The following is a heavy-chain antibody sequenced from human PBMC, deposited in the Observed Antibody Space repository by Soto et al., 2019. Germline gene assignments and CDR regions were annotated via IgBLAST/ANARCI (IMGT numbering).Heavy chain of an antibody. CDR1: GYIFTSYY. J-gene: IGHJ4*02. V-gene: IGHV1-46*03. D-gene: IGHD3-10*01. CDR2: INPFDGSR. Sequence: VSCKASGYIFTSYYIHWVRQAPGQGLEWMGWINPFDGSRMFAQSFQGRVTMTRDTSTSTVYMEVSSLRSEDTAVYYCSRVDPGETSPFDHWGQGTLVTVSS. CDR3: SRVDPGETSPFDH.